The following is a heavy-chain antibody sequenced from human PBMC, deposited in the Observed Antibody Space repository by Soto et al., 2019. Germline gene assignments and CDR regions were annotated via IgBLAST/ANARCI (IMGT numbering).Heavy chain of an antibody. D-gene: IGHD4-4*01. Sequence: PSETLSLTCTVSGGSISSGGYYWSWIRQHPGKGLEWIGYIYYSGSTYYNPSLKSRVTISVDTSKNQFSLKLSSVTAADTAVYYCARDRQSPRLYYYYGMDVWGQGTTVTVSS. CDR1: GGSISSGGYY. J-gene: IGHJ6*02. CDR2: IYYSGST. V-gene: IGHV4-31*03. CDR3: ARDRQSPRLYYYYGMDV.